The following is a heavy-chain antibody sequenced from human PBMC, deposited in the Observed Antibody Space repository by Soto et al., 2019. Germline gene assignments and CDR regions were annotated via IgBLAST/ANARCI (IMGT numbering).Heavy chain of an antibody. J-gene: IGHJ6*02. CDR3: ARAFRDQLLYGMDV. CDR1: GFTFSSYG. D-gene: IGHD2-2*01. V-gene: IGHV3-33*01. CDR2: IWYDGSNK. Sequence: QVQLVESGGGVVQPGRSLRLSCAASGFTFSSYGMHWVRQAPGKGLEWVAVIWYDGSNKYYADSVKGRFTISRDNSKNTLYLKMNSLRAEDTAVYYCARAFRDQLLYGMDVWGQGTTVTVSS.